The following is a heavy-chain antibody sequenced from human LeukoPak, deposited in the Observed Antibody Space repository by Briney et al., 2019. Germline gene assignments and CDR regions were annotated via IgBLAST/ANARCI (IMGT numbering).Heavy chain of an antibody. Sequence: PGGSLRLSCSASGFTFSSYIMHWVRQAPGKGLEYVSAITSIGGSTYYADSVKGRFTISRDNSKNTLYLQMSSLRPEDTAVYYCVEDDSHYYGSGSSNDWGQGTLVTVSS. CDR2: ITSIGGST. V-gene: IGHV3-64D*06. J-gene: IGHJ4*02. CDR1: GFTFSSYI. CDR3: VEDDSHYYGSGSSND. D-gene: IGHD3-10*01.